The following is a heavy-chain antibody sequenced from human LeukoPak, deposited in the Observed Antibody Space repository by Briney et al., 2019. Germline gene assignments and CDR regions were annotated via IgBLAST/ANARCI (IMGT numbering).Heavy chain of an antibody. J-gene: IGHJ3*01. Sequence: SETLSLTCAVYGGSFIGYYWSWIRQAPGKGLEWIGEINHSGSSNFNPSLKSRLTISVDTSMNQFSLRLTSVTAADTAVYYCANADRYCSSGSCPVPDAFDFWGQGTMVAVSS. V-gene: IGHV4-34*01. CDR2: INHSGSS. CDR1: GGSFIGYY. CDR3: ANADRYCSSGSCPVPDAFDF. D-gene: IGHD2-15*01.